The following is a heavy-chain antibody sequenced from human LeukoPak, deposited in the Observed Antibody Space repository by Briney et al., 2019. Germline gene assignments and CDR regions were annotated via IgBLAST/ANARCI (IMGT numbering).Heavy chain of an antibody. CDR2: IWYDGSNK. CDR1: GFTFSSYA. D-gene: IGHD1-7*01. Sequence: PGGSLRLSCAASGFTFSSYAMHWVRQAPGKGLEWVAVIWYDGSNKYYADSVKGRFTISRDNSKNTLYLQMNSLRAEDTAVYYCAREYNWNYEGAFDIWGQGTMVTVSS. J-gene: IGHJ3*02. V-gene: IGHV3-33*08. CDR3: AREYNWNYEGAFDI.